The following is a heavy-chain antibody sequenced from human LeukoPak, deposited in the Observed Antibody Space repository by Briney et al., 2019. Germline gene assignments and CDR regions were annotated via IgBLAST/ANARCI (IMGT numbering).Heavy chain of an antibody. D-gene: IGHD2-2*01. CDR1: GGSFSGYY. CDR2: ISHSGST. J-gene: IGHJ4*02. CDR3: ARGRRYCSSTSCYHFDY. Sequence: KTSETLSLTCAVYGGSFSGYYWSWIRQPPGKGLEWIGEISHSGSTNYNPSLKSRVTISVDTSKNQFSLKLSSVTAADTAVYYCARGRRYCSSTSCYHFDYWGQGTLVTVSS. V-gene: IGHV4-34*01.